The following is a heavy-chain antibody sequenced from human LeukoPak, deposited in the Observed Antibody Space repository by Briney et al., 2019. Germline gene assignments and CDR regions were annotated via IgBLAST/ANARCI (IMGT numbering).Heavy chain of an antibody. V-gene: IGHV3-66*01. Sequence: PGGSLRLSCAASGFTVSSNYMSWVRQAPGKGLEWVSVIYSGGSTYYADSVKGRFTISRDNSKNTLYLQMNSLRAEDTAVYYCARVGSSWSQYYFDYWGQGTLATVSS. J-gene: IGHJ4*02. CDR2: IYSGGST. CDR3: ARVGSSWSQYYFDY. CDR1: GFTVSSNY. D-gene: IGHD6-6*01.